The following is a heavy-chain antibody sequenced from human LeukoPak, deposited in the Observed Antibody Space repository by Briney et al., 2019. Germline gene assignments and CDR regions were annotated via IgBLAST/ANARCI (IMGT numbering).Heavy chain of an antibody. D-gene: IGHD3-16*01. Sequence: GGSLRLSCAASGFTFSSYGVSWVRQAPGKGLEWVSGISGSGHRPYYADSVKGRFTISRDNSKSTLYLQMNSLRAEDTAVYYCAKDWGEYFDYVWGSFTSFDSWGQGTLVTVSS. CDR3: AKDWGEYFDYVWGSFTSFDS. CDR1: GFTFSSYG. CDR2: ISGSGHRP. J-gene: IGHJ4*02. V-gene: IGHV3-23*01.